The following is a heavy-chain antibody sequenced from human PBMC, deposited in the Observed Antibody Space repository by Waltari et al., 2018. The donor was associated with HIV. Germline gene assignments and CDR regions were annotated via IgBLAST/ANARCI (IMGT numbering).Heavy chain of an antibody. CDR1: GFTFGGYW. CDR3: ARDYSSTSCYYFDY. D-gene: IGHD2-2*01. Sequence: EVQLVESGGGLVQPVGSLRLSCAASGFTFGGYWRSWVGKAPGKGLEWVANIKQDGSEKYYVDSVKGRFTISRDNAKNSLYLQMNSLRAEDTAVYYCARDYSSTSCYYFDYWGQGTLVTVSS. V-gene: IGHV3-7*01. CDR2: IKQDGSEK. J-gene: IGHJ4*02.